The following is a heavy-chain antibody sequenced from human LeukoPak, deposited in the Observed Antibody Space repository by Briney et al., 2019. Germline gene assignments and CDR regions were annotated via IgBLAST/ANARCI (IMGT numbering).Heavy chain of an antibody. CDR2: ISSDGRNE. Sequence: PGGSLRLSCVASGFTFSGYAMQWVRQAPGKGLEWVGVISSDGRNEYYADSVKGRFTISRDNSKNTLHLQMNSLRAEDTAVYYCAKFRGSFTTTYYFDYWGQGTLVTVSS. D-gene: IGHD3-10*01. CDR1: GFTFSGYA. V-gene: IGHV3-30*18. J-gene: IGHJ4*02. CDR3: AKFRGSFTTTYYFDY.